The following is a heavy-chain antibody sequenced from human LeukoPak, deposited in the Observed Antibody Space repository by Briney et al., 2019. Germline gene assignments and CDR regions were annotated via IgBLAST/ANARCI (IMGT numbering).Heavy chain of an antibody. D-gene: IGHD6-13*01. V-gene: IGHV3-23*01. CDR1: GFTFSSYA. CDR3: AKTGYSSSWLSYYYYMDV. J-gene: IGHJ6*03. Sequence: GGSLRLSCAASGFTFSSYAMSWVRQAPGKGLEWVSAISGSGGSTYYADSVKGRFTISRDNSKNTLYLQMNSLRAEDTAVYYCAKTGYSSSWLSYYYYMDVWGKGTTVTVSS. CDR2: ISGSGGST.